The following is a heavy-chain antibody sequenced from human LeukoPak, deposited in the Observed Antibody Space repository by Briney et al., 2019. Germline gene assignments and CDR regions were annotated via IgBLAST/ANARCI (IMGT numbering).Heavy chain of an antibody. V-gene: IGHV3-30*02. J-gene: IGHJ4*02. Sequence: GGSLRLSCAASGFTFSSYGMHWVRQAPGKGLEWVAFIRYDGSNKYYADSVEGRFIISRDNSKNTLYLQMNSLRVEDTAVYFCVRDNNGDYWGQGTLVTVSS. CDR3: VRDNNGDY. CDR2: IRYDGSNK. CDR1: GFTFSSYG. D-gene: IGHD1/OR15-1a*01.